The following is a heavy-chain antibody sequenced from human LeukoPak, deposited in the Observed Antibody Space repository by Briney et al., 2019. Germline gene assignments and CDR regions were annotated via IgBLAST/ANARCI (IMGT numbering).Heavy chain of an antibody. V-gene: IGHV3-49*04. D-gene: IGHD3-9*01. CDR2: IRGKAYGGAP. Sequence: GGSLRLSCAASGFSFGAYLISWVRQAPGKGLEWVGFIRGKAYGGAPEYAASVKGRFTISRDDSKSIAYLQMNSLKTEDTAVYYCRTYYDILTGPTDYWGQGTLVTVSS. CDR1: GFSFGAYL. J-gene: IGHJ4*02. CDR3: RTYYDILTGPTDY.